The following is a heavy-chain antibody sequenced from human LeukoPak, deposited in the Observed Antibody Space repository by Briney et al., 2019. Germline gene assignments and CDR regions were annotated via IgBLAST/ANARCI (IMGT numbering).Heavy chain of an antibody. Sequence: PGRSLRLSCAASGFTFSSYGMHWVRQAPGKGLEWVAVISYDGSNKYYADSVKGRFTISRDNSKNTLYLQMNSLRAEDTAVYYCAKNGDSSGYYSVDYWGQGTPVTVSS. J-gene: IGHJ4*02. CDR2: ISYDGSNK. D-gene: IGHD3-22*01. CDR1: GFTFSSYG. CDR3: AKNGDSSGYYSVDY. V-gene: IGHV3-30*18.